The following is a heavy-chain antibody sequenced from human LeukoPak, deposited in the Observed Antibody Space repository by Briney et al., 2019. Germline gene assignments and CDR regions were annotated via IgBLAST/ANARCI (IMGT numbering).Heavy chain of an antibody. CDR3: ARSPPTYGGNLCYFDY. V-gene: IGHV4-59*01. CDR1: GGSFSGYY. D-gene: IGHD4-23*01. J-gene: IGHJ4*02. CDR2: IYYSGST. Sequence: SETLSLTCAVYGGSFSGYYWSWIRQPPGKGLEWIGYIYYSGSTNYNPSLKSRVTISVDPSKNQFSLKLSSVTAADTAVYYCARSPPTYGGNLCYFDYWGQGTLVTVSS.